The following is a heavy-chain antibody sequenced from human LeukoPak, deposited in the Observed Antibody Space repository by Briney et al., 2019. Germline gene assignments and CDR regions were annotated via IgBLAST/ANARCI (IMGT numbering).Heavy chain of an antibody. CDR2: IAISDCKT. CDR3: AKLGTSDDY. Sequence: PGGSLTLSCAASGFALSSTAMSWVRQAPGKGLEWVSTIAISDCKTYYADSVKGRFSISRDNSKNTLYLQMNSLRAEDTAVYYCAKLGTSDDYWGQGTLVSV. D-gene: IGHD2-2*01. V-gene: IGHV3-23*05. CDR1: GFALSSTA. J-gene: IGHJ4*02.